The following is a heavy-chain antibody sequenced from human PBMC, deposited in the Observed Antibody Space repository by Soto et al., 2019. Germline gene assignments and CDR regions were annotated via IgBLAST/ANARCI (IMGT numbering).Heavy chain of an antibody. V-gene: IGHV2-5*01. Sequence: QITLKESGPTLVKPTQTLTLTCTFSGFSLPTTGVGVGWFRQPPGEALEWLALIYWNDEKRYSPSLMRRRTITKDTSENQVVRTMTNLDPVDTATYYCVHQRREGTQDFGGPGTLVTVSS. CDR3: VHQRREGTQDF. D-gene: IGHD1-1*01. J-gene: IGHJ4*02. CDR1: GFSLPTTGVG. CDR2: IYWNDEK.